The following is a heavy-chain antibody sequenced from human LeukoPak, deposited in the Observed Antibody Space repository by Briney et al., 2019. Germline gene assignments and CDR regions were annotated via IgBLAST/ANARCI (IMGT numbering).Heavy chain of an antibody. CDR1: GYSISSGYY. Sequence: SETLSLTCTVSGYSISSGYYWGWIRQPPGKGLEWIGYIYYSGSTNYNPSLKSRVTISVDTSKNQFSLKLSSVTAADTAVYYRARAVGIYYYYMDVWGKGTTVTVSS. J-gene: IGHJ6*03. V-gene: IGHV4-61*01. D-gene: IGHD1-26*01. CDR3: ARAVGIYYYYMDV. CDR2: IYYSGST.